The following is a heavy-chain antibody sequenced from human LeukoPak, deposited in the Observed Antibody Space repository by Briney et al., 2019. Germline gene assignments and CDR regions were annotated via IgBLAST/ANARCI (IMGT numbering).Heavy chain of an antibody. CDR3: ARGGLRYFDWLSYFDY. Sequence: SETLSLTCAVYGGSFSGYYWRWIRQPPGKGLEWIGEINHSGSTNYNPSLKSRVTISVDTSKNQFSLKLSSVTAADTAVYYCARGGLRYFDWLSYFDYWGQGTLVTVSS. D-gene: IGHD3-9*01. J-gene: IGHJ4*02. CDR2: INHSGST. V-gene: IGHV4-34*01. CDR1: GGSFSGYY.